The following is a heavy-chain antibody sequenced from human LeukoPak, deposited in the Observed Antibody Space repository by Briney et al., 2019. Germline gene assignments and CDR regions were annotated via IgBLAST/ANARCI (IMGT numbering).Heavy chain of an antibody. D-gene: IGHD4-17*01. CDR3: ARNGYYSADY. CDR1: GGSISSDGYY. J-gene: IGHJ4*02. CDR2: IQHSGGT. Sequence: SETLSLTCTVSGGSISSDGYYWSWIRQPPGKGPEWIGHIQHSGGTHYNSSLKSRVTISADRSKNQFSLMLTSVTAADTAVYYCARNGYYSADYWGQGTLVTVSS. V-gene: IGHV4-30-2*01.